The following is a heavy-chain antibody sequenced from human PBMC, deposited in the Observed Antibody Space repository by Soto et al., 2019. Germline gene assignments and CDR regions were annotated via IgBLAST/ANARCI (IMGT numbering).Heavy chain of an antibody. V-gene: IGHV1-69*01. CDR2: IIPIFGTA. Sequence: QVQLVQSGAEVKKPGSSVKVSCKASGGTFSSYAISWVRQAPGQGRAWMGGIIPIFGTANYAQKWQGRVTITADESTSTAYMELSSLRSEDTAVYYCARVGNRIAAAATVLYYYYGMDVWGQGTTVTVSS. J-gene: IGHJ6*02. CDR3: ARVGNRIAAAATVLYYYYGMDV. D-gene: IGHD6-13*01. CDR1: GGTFSSYA.